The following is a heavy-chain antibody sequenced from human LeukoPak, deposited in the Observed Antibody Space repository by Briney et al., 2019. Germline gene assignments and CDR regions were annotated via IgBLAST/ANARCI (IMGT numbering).Heavy chain of an antibody. V-gene: IGHV3-23*01. D-gene: IGHD5-18*01. Sequence: GGSGRLFCAASGFTFSSYAMNWVRQAPGKGLEWVSAISGSVGTTYNADSVKGRFTISRDNSKNTLYLQMNSLRAEDTAVYYCARAGVVGGYSYGYNYYYYYGMDVWGQGTTVTVSS. CDR2: ISGSVGTT. CDR3: ARAGVVGGYSYGYNYYYYYGMDV. CDR1: GFTFSSYA. J-gene: IGHJ6*02.